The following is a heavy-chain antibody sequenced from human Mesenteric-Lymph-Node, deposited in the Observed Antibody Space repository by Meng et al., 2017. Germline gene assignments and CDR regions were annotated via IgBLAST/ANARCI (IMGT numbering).Heavy chain of an antibody. D-gene: IGHD3-10*02. V-gene: IGHV6-1*01. Sequence: VQLQQSGPGLVKPSQTPSLPCAISGDSVSSNSAAWNWIRQSPSRGLEWLGRTYYRSKYYNDYALSVKSRITINPDTSKNQFSLQLNSVTPEDTAIYYCARDWGDVRGGFDFWGQGTLVTVSS. J-gene: IGHJ4*02. CDR2: TYYRSKYYN. CDR1: GDSVSSNSAA. CDR3: ARDWGDVRGGFDF.